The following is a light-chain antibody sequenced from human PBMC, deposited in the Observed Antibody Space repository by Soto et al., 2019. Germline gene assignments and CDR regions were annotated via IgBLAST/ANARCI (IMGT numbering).Light chain of an antibody. J-gene: IGKJ5*01. V-gene: IGKV3-20*01. CDR2: DAS. Sequence: EFVLTQTPCTLSLSPGERATLSCRASQTVRNNYLAWYQQKPCQAPRLLIYDASSRATGIPDRFSGGGSGTDFTLTISRLEPEDFALYYCQQYGGSPITFGLGARLEIK. CDR3: QQYGGSPIT. CDR1: QTVRNNY.